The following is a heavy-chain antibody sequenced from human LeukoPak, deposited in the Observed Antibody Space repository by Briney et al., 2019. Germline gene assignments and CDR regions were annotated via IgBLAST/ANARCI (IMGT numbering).Heavy chain of an antibody. J-gene: IGHJ4*02. CDR2: ISAYNGNT. CDR3: ARARQRGLAVAATYDY. V-gene: IGHV1-18*01. D-gene: IGHD6-19*01. Sequence: GASVKVSCKASGYTFTSYGISWVRQAPGQGLEWMGWISAYNGNTNYAQKLQGRVTMTTAPSTSTAYMELRSLRSDDTAVYYCARARQRGLAVAATYDYWGRGTLVTVSS. CDR1: GYTFTSYG.